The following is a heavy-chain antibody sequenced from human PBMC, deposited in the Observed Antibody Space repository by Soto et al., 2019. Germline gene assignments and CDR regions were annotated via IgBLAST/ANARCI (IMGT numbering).Heavy chain of an antibody. CDR3: AKDMAITGTTLWGGYYYGMDV. V-gene: IGHV3-9*01. D-gene: IGHD1-20*01. Sequence: EVQLVESGGGLVQPGRSLRLSCAASGFTFDDYAMHWVRQGPGKGLEWVSGINWNSGSIGYADSVKGRFTISRDNAKNSLYLQMNSLRAEDTALYYCAKDMAITGTTLWGGYYYGMDVWGQGTTVTVSS. CDR2: INWNSGSI. J-gene: IGHJ6*02. CDR1: GFTFDDYA.